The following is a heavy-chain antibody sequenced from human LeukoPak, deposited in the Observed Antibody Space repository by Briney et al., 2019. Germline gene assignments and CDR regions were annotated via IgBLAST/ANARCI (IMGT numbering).Heavy chain of an antibody. Sequence: SETLSLTCTVSGGSISSYYWSWIRQPPGKGLEWIGYIYYSGSTNYNPSLKSRVTISVDTSKNQFPLKLSSVTAADTAVCYCARDPSSGSHSGDYWGQGTLVTVSS. D-gene: IGHD1-26*01. V-gene: IGHV4-59*01. J-gene: IGHJ4*02. CDR1: GGSISSYY. CDR2: IYYSGST. CDR3: ARDPSSGSHSGDY.